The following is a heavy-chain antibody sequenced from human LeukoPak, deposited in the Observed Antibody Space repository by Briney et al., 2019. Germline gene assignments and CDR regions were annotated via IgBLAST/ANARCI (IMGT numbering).Heavy chain of an antibody. J-gene: IGHJ4*02. CDR1: GGTFSSYA. D-gene: IGHD3-9*01. Sequence: ASVKVSCKASGGTFSSYAISLGRQAPGQGLEWMGWISAYNGNTNYAQKLQGRVTMTTDTSTSTAYMALRSLRSDDTAVYYCARSPLNYDILTGPLDYWGQGTLVTVSS. CDR3: ARSPLNYDILTGPLDY. V-gene: IGHV1-18*01. CDR2: ISAYNGNT.